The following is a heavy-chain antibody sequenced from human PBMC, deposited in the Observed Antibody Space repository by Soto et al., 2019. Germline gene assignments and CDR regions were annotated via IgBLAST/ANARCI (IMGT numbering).Heavy chain of an antibody. CDR3: ARETGHSNPFDY. V-gene: IGHV4-38-2*02. CDR1: GYSISSGFY. J-gene: IGHJ4*02. D-gene: IGHD4-4*01. CDR2: VYQTVSA. Sequence: SETLSLTCAVSGYSISSGFYWAWIRQTPGKGLEWIGSVYQTVSAYYNPSLQSRVTISVDIAKNHFSLELKSVTAADTAVYYCARETGHSNPFDYWGQGTLVTVSS.